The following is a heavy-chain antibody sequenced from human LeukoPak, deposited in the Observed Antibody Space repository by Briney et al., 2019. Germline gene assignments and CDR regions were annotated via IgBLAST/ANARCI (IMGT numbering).Heavy chain of an antibody. CDR1: GLTFSSYS. CDR3: ARVVLGGYDSSYTTFDY. V-gene: IGHV3-21*04. Sequence: GGSLRLSCASSGLTFSSYSMNWVRQAPGKGLEWVSTISSNGNYIRYADSVKGRFTISRDNAKNSPYLQMNSLRVEDTAVYYCARVVLGGYDSSYTTFDYWGQGTLVTVSS. CDR2: ISSNGNYI. J-gene: IGHJ4*02. D-gene: IGHD6-13*01.